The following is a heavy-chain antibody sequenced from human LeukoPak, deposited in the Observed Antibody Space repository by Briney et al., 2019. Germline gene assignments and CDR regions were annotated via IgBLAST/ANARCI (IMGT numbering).Heavy chain of an antibody. D-gene: IGHD2/OR15-2a*01. Sequence: ASVKVSCKASGYTFTNYGMSWVRQVPGQGLEWMGWISAYNGNTNYAQKLQGRVTMTTDTSTSTAYMELRSLRSDDTAVYYCARDGFYIPLYYGMDVWGQGTTVTVSS. CDR2: ISAYNGNT. J-gene: IGHJ6*02. V-gene: IGHV1-18*01. CDR3: ARDGFYIPLYYGMDV. CDR1: GYTFTNYG.